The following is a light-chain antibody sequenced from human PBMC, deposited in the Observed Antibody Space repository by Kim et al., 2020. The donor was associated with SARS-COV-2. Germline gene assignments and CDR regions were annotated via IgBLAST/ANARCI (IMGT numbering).Light chain of an antibody. V-gene: IGKV1-27*01. J-gene: IGKJ1*01. CDR1: QSISNY. CDR2: GAS. Sequence: ASVGTGATIPCRARQSISNYLAWYQQKPGEVPKVVIYGASALHSGVPSRFSGSGSGTDFTLTISSLQPEDVATYFCHQYDSAPWTFGQGTKVDIK. CDR3: HQYDSAPWT.